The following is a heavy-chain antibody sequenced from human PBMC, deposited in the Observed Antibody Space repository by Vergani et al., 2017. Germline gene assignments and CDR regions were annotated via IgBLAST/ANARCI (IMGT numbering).Heavy chain of an antibody. Sequence: QLQLQESGPGLVKPSETLSLTCTVSGGSISSSSYYWGWSRQPPGMGLEWIGSIYYSGSTYSNPSLKSRVTITVDTSKNQFSLKLSSVTDADTAVYYCAARVPADENFDYWGQGTLVTVSS. J-gene: IGHJ4*02. D-gene: IGHD2-2*01. V-gene: IGHV4-39*01. CDR2: IYYSGST. CDR1: GGSISSSSYY. CDR3: AARVPADENFDY.